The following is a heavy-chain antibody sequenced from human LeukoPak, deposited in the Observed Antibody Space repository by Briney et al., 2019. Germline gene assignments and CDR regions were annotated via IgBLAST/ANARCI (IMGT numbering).Heavy chain of an antibody. J-gene: IGHJ4*02. V-gene: IGHV1-8*01. CDR3: ARTPPDYGIDY. CDR1: GYTFISYD. Sequence: ASVQVSCQASGYTFISYDINWVRQATGQGLEWMGWMSPNSGNTGYAQKFQGRITMTKSTSISTAYMELSDLESEDTAVYYCARTPPDYGIDYWGQGTLVTVSS. D-gene: IGHD4-17*01. CDR2: MSPNSGNT.